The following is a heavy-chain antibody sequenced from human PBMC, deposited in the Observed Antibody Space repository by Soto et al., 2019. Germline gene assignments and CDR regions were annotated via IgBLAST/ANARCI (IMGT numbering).Heavy chain of an antibody. CDR2: ISSDESNK. V-gene: IGHV3-30*04. CDR3: ARDSHYGDYVPGDY. CDR1: GFTFSSYA. J-gene: IGHJ4*02. D-gene: IGHD4-17*01. Sequence: QVQLVESGGGVVQPGRSLRLSCAASGFTFSSYAMHWVRQAPGKGLEWVAIISSDESNKYFADSVKGRFTISRDNSKNTLSLQMNRLRPEDTAVYYCARDSHYGDYVPGDYWGQGTLVTVSS.